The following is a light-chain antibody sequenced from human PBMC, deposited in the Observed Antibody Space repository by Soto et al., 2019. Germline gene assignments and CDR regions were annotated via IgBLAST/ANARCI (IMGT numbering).Light chain of an antibody. V-gene: IGKV1-5*03. Sequence: DIQMTQSPSTLSASVGDRVTITCRASQSISSWLAWYQQKPGKAPKLLIYKASSLESGVPSRFSGSGSGTEFTLTISSLQPDDFATYYCQQSYSTLLAFGQGTKVDIK. J-gene: IGKJ1*01. CDR3: QQSYSTLLA. CDR2: KAS. CDR1: QSISSW.